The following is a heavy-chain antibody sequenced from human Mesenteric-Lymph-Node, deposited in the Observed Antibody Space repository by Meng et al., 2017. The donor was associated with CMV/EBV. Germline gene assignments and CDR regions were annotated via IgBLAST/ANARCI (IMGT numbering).Heavy chain of an antibody. D-gene: IGHD1-14*01. Sequence: GESLKISCAASGFTFSSYWMHWVRQAPGKGLVWVSRINTDGGSTNYADSVKGRFTISRDNAKNTLYLQMNNLRVEDTAVYYCAKPGAEFDHYFDYWGQGILVTVSS. CDR1: GFTFSSYW. J-gene: IGHJ4*02. V-gene: IGHV3-74*01. CDR2: INTDGGST. CDR3: AKPGAEFDHYFDY.